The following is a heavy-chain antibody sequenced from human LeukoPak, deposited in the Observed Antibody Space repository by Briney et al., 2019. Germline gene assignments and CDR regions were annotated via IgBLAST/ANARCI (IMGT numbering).Heavy chain of an antibody. Sequence: PSETLSLTCTVSGGSISSGGYYWSWIRQHPGKGLEWIGYIYYSGSTYYNPSLKSRVTISVDTSKNQFSLKLSSVTAADTAVYYCAREWETTMVRGVILNYGMDVWGQGTTVTVSS. CDR1: GGSISSGGYY. CDR3: AREWETTMVRGVILNYGMDV. CDR2: IYYSGST. V-gene: IGHV4-31*03. D-gene: IGHD3-10*01. J-gene: IGHJ6*02.